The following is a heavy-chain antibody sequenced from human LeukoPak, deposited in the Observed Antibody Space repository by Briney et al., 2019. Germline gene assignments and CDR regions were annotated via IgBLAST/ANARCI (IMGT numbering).Heavy chain of an antibody. CDR1: GGSISSYY. CDR2: IYYSGST. Sequence: SETLSLXCTVSGGSISSYYWSWIRQPPGKGLESIGYIYYSGSTNYNPSLKSRVTISVDTSKNQFSLKLSSVTAADTAVYYCARDNPGYFDYWGQGTLVTVSS. J-gene: IGHJ4*02. CDR3: ARDNPGYFDY. V-gene: IGHV4-59*01. D-gene: IGHD3-10*01.